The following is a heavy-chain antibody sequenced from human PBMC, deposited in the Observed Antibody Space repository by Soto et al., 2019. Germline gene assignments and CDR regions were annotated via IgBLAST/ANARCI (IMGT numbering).Heavy chain of an antibody. V-gene: IGHV5-51*01. Sequence: GESLKISCKGSGYSFTSYWIGWVRQMPGKGLEWMGIIYPGDSDTGYSPSFQGQVTISADKSISTAYLQWSSLKASDTAMYYCARHPDYSNYQAAGYYYGMDVWGQGTTVTVSS. CDR1: GYSFTSYW. CDR2: IYPGDSDT. D-gene: IGHD4-4*01. J-gene: IGHJ6*02. CDR3: ARHPDYSNYQAAGYYYGMDV.